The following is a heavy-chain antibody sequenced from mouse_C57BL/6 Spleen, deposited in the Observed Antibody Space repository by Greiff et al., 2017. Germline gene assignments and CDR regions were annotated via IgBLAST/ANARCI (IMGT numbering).Heavy chain of an antibody. CDR2: IHPNSGST. CDR1: GYTFTSYW. J-gene: IGHJ2*01. V-gene: IGHV1-64*01. CDR3: ARRDSSGYGPFDY. D-gene: IGHD3-2*02. Sequence: QVQLQQPGAELVKPGASVKLSCKASGYTFTSYWMHWVKQRPGQGLEWIGMIHPNSGSTNYNEKFKSKATLTVDKSSSTAYMQLSSLTSEDSAVYYCARRDSSGYGPFDYWGQGTTLTVSS.